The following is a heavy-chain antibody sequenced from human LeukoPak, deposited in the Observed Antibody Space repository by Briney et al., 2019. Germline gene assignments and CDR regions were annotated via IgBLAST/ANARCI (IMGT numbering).Heavy chain of an antibody. Sequence: GASVKVSCTVSGYTLTELSMHWVRQAPGKGLEWMGGFDPEDGETIYAQKFQGRVTMTEDTSTDTAYMELSSLRSEDTAVYYCATQYVVSLHYYYGMDVWGQGTTVTVSS. CDR3: ATQYVVSLHYYYGMDV. V-gene: IGHV1-24*01. CDR1: GYTLTELS. J-gene: IGHJ6*02. CDR2: FDPEDGET. D-gene: IGHD2-15*01.